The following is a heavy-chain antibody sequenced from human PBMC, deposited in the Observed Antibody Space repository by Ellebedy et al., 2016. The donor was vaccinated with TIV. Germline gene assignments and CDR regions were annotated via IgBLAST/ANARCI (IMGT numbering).Heavy chain of an antibody. D-gene: IGHD5-24*01. CDR1: GFTLSSSW. J-gene: IGHJ5*02. Sequence: GGSLRLSCAASGFTLSSSWMHWVRQAPGKGLVWVSRINGDGRSTAYADSVRGRLIISRDNVKKTLYLQINSLRAEDTAVYRCVRAGDGYNFPFHSWGQGTLVTVSS. V-gene: IGHV3-74*01. CDR2: INGDGRST. CDR3: VRAGDGYNFPFHS.